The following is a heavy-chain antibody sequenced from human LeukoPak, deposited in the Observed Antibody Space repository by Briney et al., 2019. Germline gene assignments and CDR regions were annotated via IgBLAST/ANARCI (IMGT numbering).Heavy chain of an antibody. Sequence: GRSLRLSCAASGFTFSSYGMHWVRQAPGKGLEWVAVISYDGSNKYYADSVKGRFTISRDNSKNTLYLQMNSLRAEDTARYYCASISVEVCYGHWGQGTLVTVSS. CDR3: ASISVEVCYGH. CDR2: ISYDGSNK. J-gene: IGHJ4*02. CDR1: GFTFSSYG. V-gene: IGHV3-30*03. D-gene: IGHD2-2*01.